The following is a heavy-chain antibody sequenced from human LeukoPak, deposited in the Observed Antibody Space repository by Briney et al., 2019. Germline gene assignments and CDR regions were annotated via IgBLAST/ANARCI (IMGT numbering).Heavy chain of an antibody. D-gene: IGHD3-10*01. V-gene: IGHV1-2*02. CDR2: INPDSGGT. J-gene: IGHJ6*03. CDR1: GYTFSGYY. CDR3: ARGVVRGDYYYYIDV. Sequence: ASVKVSCKASGYTFSGYYMHWVRQAPGQGLQWRGWINPDSGGTNYAQKFQGRVTMTRDTSIITAYMELSRLRSDDTAVYYCARGVVRGDYYYYIDVWGKGTTVTISS.